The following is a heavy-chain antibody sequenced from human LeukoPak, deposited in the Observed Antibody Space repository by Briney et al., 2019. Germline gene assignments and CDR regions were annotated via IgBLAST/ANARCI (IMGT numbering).Heavy chain of an antibody. D-gene: IGHD6-13*01. Sequence: SETLSLTCSVSGGSIIRYYWSWIRQPPGKGLEWIGYFHYSGNTNYNPSPSSRITMSVDTSKNQFSLKLNSVTAADTAVYYCARRAAALDYWGQGTLVTVSS. CDR3: ARRAAALDY. CDR2: FHYSGNT. V-gene: IGHV4-59*08. CDR1: GGSIIRYY. J-gene: IGHJ4*02.